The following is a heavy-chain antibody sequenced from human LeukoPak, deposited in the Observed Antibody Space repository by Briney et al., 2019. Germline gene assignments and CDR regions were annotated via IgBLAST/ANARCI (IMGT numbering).Heavy chain of an antibody. J-gene: IGHJ3*02. Sequence: GGSLRLSCAASGFTFSNYAMNWIRQTPTKGLEWLAAISTDGNNQNYADSVKGRFTISRDNSKNTLYLQMNSLRAEDTAVYYCAKVWGPMTPDAFDIWGQGTMVTVSS. CDR3: AKVWGPMTPDAFDI. CDR1: GFTFSNYA. D-gene: IGHD7-27*01. V-gene: IGHV3-30*04. CDR2: ISTDGNNQ.